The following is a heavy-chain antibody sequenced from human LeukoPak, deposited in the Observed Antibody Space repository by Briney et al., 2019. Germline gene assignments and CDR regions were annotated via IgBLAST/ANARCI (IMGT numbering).Heavy chain of an antibody. CDR2: IYSGGST. V-gene: IGHV3-53*01. CDR1: GFTVSSNY. Sequence: PGGSLRLSCAASGFTVSSNYMGWVRQAPGKGLEWVSVIYSGGSTYYADSVKGRFTISRDNSKNTLYLQMNSLRAEDTAVYYCARETGYYDSSGTKRGYFDYWGQGTLVTVSS. J-gene: IGHJ4*02. CDR3: ARETGYYDSSGTKRGYFDY. D-gene: IGHD3-22*01.